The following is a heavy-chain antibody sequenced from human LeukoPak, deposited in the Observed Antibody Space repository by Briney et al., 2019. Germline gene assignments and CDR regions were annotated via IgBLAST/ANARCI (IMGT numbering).Heavy chain of an antibody. CDR3: ARGTNNAFDI. CDR2: VSISSGTI. D-gene: IGHD2-2*01. Sequence: GGSLRLSCAASGFTFSGHNMNWVRQAPGKGLEWISFVSISSGTIYYADSVRGRFTISRDNAENPLYLQMNSLRAEDTAVYYCARGTNNAFDIWGQGTIVTVSS. CDR1: GFTFSGHN. J-gene: IGHJ3*02. V-gene: IGHV3-48*04.